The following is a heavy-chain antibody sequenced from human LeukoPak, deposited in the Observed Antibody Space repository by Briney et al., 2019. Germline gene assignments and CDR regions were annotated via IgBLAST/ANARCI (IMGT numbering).Heavy chain of an antibody. Sequence: PGGSLRLSCAASGFTFSSYWMSWVRQAPGKGLEWVANIKQDGSEKYYVDSVKGRFTISRDNAKNSLYLQMNSLRAEDTAVYYCARASSGWYGGFDYWGQGTLVTVSS. CDR1: GFTFSSYW. V-gene: IGHV3-7*01. J-gene: IGHJ4*02. CDR3: ARASSGWYGGFDY. D-gene: IGHD6-19*01. CDR2: IKQDGSEK.